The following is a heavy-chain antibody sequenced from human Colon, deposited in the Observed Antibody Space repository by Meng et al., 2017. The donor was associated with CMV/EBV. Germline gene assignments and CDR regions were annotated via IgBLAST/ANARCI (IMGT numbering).Heavy chain of an antibody. CDR3: ARDGYYGA. V-gene: IGHV3-66*02. J-gene: IGHJ5*02. CDR2: ISSGGST. Sequence: GESLKISCAASGFIVSNNNMSWFRQAPGQGLEYVSVISSGGSTYYADSVQGRFTISRDNSKNTLYLQMNSLRAEDTAVYYCARDGYYGAWGQGTLVTVSS. CDR1: GFIVSNNN. D-gene: IGHD3-10*01.